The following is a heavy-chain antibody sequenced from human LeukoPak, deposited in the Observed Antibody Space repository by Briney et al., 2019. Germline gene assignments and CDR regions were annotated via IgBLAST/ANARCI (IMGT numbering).Heavy chain of an antibody. D-gene: IGHD3-9*01. CDR1: GDSISGYY. Sequence: SETLSLTCTVSGDSISGYYCNWIRQPPGKGLEWIGYIYYSGSTNYNPSLKSRVTISVDTSKNHFSLKLRSVTAADTAVYYCARVTGYMIEDYFDYWGQGTLLTVSS. CDR3: ARVTGYMIEDYFDY. J-gene: IGHJ4*02. V-gene: IGHV4-59*01. CDR2: IYYSGST.